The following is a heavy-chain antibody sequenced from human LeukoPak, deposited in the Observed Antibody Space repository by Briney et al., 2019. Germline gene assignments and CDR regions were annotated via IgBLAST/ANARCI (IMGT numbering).Heavy chain of an antibody. CDR3: AKEIAVAGYAFDY. CDR1: GFTFDDYA. V-gene: IGHV3-9*01. Sequence: GGSLRLSCAASGFTFDDYAMHWVRQAPGKGLEWVSGITWNGGMRGYADSVKGRFTIPRDNAKKSLYLQMNNLRVEDTALYYCAKEIAVAGYAFDYWGQGILVTVSS. J-gene: IGHJ4*02. D-gene: IGHD6-19*01. CDR2: ITWNGGMR.